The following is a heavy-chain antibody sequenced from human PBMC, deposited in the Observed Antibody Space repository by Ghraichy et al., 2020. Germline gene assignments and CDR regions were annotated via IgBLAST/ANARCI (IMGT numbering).Heavy chain of an antibody. Sequence: GSLSLTCTVSGGSVSSGSYYWSWIRQPPGKGLEWIGYIYYSGSTNYNPSLKSRVTISVDTSKNQFSLKLSSVTAADTAVYYCARVATMIVVAEATYYFDYWGQGTLVTVSS. CDR1: GGSVSSGSYY. D-gene: IGHD3-22*01. CDR2: IYYSGST. J-gene: IGHJ4*02. CDR3: ARVATMIVVAEATYYFDY. V-gene: IGHV4-61*01.